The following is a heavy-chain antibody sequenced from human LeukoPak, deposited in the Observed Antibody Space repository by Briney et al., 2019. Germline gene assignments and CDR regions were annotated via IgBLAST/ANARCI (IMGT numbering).Heavy chain of an antibody. J-gene: IGHJ3*02. CDR1: GFTFTSSA. CDR2: IVVGSGNT. D-gene: IGHD4-17*01. V-gene: IGHV1-58*02. CDR3: ARDAYGDYLDAFDI. Sequence: ASVKVSCKASGFTFTSSAMQWVRQARGQRLEWIGWIVVGSGNTNYAQKFQERVTITRDMSTSTAYMELSSLRSEDTAVYYCARDAYGDYLDAFDIWGQGTMVTVSS.